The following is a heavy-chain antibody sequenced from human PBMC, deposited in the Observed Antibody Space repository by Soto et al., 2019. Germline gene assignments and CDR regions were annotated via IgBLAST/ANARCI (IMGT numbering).Heavy chain of an antibody. V-gene: IGHV3-48*01. J-gene: IGHJ2*01. Sequence: EVHLVESGGDLVQPGGSLRLSCAASGFTFSTYGMSWVRQAPGKGLEWVSYIRSSGNSIYYADSVKGRFTISRDNAKNSLYLQMNTLRVEDTAVYFCARDDHSDFEVGESWFFDLWGRGTLVTVSS. CDR1: GFTFSTYG. CDR3: ARDDHSDFEVGESWFFDL. CDR2: IRSSGNSI. D-gene: IGHD4-17*01.